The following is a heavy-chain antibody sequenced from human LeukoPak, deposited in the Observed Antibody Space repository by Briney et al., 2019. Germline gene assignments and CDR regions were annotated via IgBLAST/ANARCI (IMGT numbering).Heavy chain of an antibody. CDR2: MNPNSGNT. Sequence: ASVKVSCKASGYTFTSYDINWVRQATGPGLEWMGWMNPNSGNTGYAQKFQGRVTMTRNTSISTAYMELSSLRSEDTAVYYCARGHDYGDYLDYWGQGTLVTVSS. J-gene: IGHJ4*02. CDR1: GYTFTSYD. D-gene: IGHD4-17*01. CDR3: ARGHDYGDYLDY. V-gene: IGHV1-8*01.